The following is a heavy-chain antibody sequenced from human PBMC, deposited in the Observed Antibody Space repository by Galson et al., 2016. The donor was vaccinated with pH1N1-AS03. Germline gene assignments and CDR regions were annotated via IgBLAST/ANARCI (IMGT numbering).Heavy chain of an antibody. CDR3: ARGNTVFGVVINEFDI. Sequence: SETLSLTCTVSGGSIRNSADYWGWIRQPPGKGLEWIGNVYYTGTPFFNPSLNSRVTILLDRSKNQFSLKLSSVTAADTAVYYCARGNTVFGVVINEFDIWGQGTMVTVSS. V-gene: IGHV4-39*07. CDR2: VYYTGTP. J-gene: IGHJ3*02. D-gene: IGHD3-3*01. CDR1: GGSIRNSADY.